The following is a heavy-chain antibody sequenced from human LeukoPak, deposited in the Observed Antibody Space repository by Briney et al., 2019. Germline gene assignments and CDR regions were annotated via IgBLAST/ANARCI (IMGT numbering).Heavy chain of an antibody. V-gene: IGHV3-48*04. D-gene: IGHD5-24*01. CDR3: ARYNRSDYVMDV. CDR1: GFTFSSYS. J-gene: IGHJ6*02. Sequence: PGGSLRLSCAASGFTFSSYSMNWVRQAPGKGLEWVSYISGSGSTTYYADSVKGRFTISRDNAKKSLSLETNTLRAEDTAVYYCARYNRSDYVMDVWGQGTTVTVSS. CDR2: ISGSGSTT.